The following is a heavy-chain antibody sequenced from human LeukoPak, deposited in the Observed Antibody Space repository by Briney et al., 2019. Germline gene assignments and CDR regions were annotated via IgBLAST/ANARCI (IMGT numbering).Heavy chain of an antibody. D-gene: IGHD4-23*01. Sequence: RPSQTLFLTCTVSGGSISSGSYYWSWIRQPAGKGLEWIGRIYTSGSTNYNPSLKSRVTISVDTSKNQFSLKLSSVTAADTAVHYCARAAVVSGWRNWFDPWGQGTLVTVSS. CDR1: GGSISSGSYY. CDR3: ARAAVVSGWRNWFDP. J-gene: IGHJ5*02. V-gene: IGHV4-61*02. CDR2: IYTSGST.